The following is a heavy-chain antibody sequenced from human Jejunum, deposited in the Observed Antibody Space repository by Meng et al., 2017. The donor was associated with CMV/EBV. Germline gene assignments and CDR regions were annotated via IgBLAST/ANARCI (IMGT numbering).Heavy chain of an antibody. CDR2: IEHDGSNK. V-gene: IGHV3-30*02. J-gene: IGHJ4*02. CDR1: GFTSSNYG. CDR3: AKDVGY. D-gene: IGHD1-26*01. Sequence: VQVVESGGGVVQPGGSLRLCCAASGFTSSNYGIHWVRQAPGKGLEWVAFIEHDGSNKYYADSVKGRFTISRDNSKNTLYLQMNSLRVEDAAVYYCAKDVGYWGQGTLVTVSS.